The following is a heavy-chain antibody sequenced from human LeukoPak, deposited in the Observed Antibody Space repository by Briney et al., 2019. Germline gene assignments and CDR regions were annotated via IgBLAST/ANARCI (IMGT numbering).Heavy chain of an antibody. CDR1: GYTFTSYG. D-gene: IGHD2-2*01. CDR2: ISAYNGNT. J-gene: IGHJ5*02. Sequence: ASVKVSCKASGYTFTSYGISWVRQAPGQGLEWMGWISAYNGNTNYAQKLQGRVTMTTDTSTSTAYMELRSLRSDDTAVYYCARGGVYCSSTSCYRSWFHPWGQGTLVTVSS. CDR3: ARGGVYCSSTSCYRSWFHP. V-gene: IGHV1-18*01.